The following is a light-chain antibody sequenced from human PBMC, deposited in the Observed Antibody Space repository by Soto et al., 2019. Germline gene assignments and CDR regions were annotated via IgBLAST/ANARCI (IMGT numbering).Light chain of an antibody. Sequence: EIVLTQSPATLSLSPGERATLSCGASQSVSNYLAWYQQKPGQAPRLLIYDASNRATGIPARFSGSGSGTDFTLTISRLEPEDFAVYHCQQRSDWPPVTFGQGTRLEI. V-gene: IGKV3-11*01. CDR2: DAS. J-gene: IGKJ5*01. CDR3: QQRSDWPPVT. CDR1: QSVSNY.